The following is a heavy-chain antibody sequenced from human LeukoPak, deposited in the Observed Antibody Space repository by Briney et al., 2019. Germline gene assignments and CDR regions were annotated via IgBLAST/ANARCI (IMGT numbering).Heavy chain of an antibody. D-gene: IGHD3-16*02. Sequence: PGGSLRLSCAGSGVSFSASAIHWVRQASGKGLEWVGRIRNKANIYAKSYAESVIGRFTISRDDSQSTAYLQMNSLKIEDTAVYFCARGRYTRGWMDYYMDVWGKGTTVIVSS. CDR3: ARGRYTRGWMDYYMDV. J-gene: IGHJ6*03. V-gene: IGHV3-73*01. CDR1: GVSFSASA. CDR2: IRNKANIYAK.